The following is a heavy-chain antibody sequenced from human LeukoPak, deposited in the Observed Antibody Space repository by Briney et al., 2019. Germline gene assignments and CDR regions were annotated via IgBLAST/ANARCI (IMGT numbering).Heavy chain of an antibody. CDR2: IWYDGSNK. D-gene: IGHD4-23*01. Sequence: GGSLRLSCAASVFTFSSYGMHWVRQAPGKGLEWVAVIWYDGSNKYYADSVKGRFTISRDNSKNTLYLQMNSLRAEDTAVYYCAKDSNQCTVADYWGQGTLVTVSS. J-gene: IGHJ4*02. V-gene: IGHV3-33*06. CDR1: VFTFSSYG. CDR3: AKDSNQCTVADY.